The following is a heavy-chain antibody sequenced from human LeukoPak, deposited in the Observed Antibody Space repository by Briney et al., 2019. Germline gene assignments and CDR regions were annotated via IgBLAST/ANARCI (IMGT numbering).Heavy chain of an antibody. V-gene: IGHV3-33*01. CDR3: ARDFGSVTTGYGIDV. D-gene: IGHD4-17*01. Sequence: GGSLRLSCAASGFTFSSYGMHWVRQAPGKGLEWVADIWYDGSNKHYADSVNGRFTISRNNSKNTLYLPMNSLRAVNTAVYYCARDFGSVTTGYGIDVWGQGTTVTVSS. J-gene: IGHJ6*02. CDR2: IWYDGSNK. CDR1: GFTFSSYG.